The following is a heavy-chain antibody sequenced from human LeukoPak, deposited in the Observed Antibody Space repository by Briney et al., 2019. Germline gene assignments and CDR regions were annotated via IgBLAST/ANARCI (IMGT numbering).Heavy chain of an antibody. J-gene: IGHJ4*02. Sequence: PGGSLRLSCAASGFTLSSYEMNWVRQAPGKGLERVSYISSSGNTMYYADSVKGRFTISRDNAKNSLYLQMDSLRAEDTAVYYCARLLVNFDYWGLGTLVTVSS. CDR3: ARLLVNFDY. V-gene: IGHV3-48*03. D-gene: IGHD2-21*01. CDR1: GFTLSSYE. CDR2: ISSSGNTM.